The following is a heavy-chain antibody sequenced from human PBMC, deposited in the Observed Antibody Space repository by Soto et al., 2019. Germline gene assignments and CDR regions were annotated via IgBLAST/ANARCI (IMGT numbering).Heavy chain of an antibody. J-gene: IGHJ6*02. Sequence: QVRLVQSGAEVKKPGSSVKVSCKGSGGTFTSYIITWVRHAPGQGLEWVGGIVPKFGTTNYAQKFQGRVTLTADESSIIVYLELSNLRSEDTGVYYCARGRDDRFGRHYFCLDVWGQGTTVTVS. CDR2: IVPKFGTT. D-gene: IGHD1-1*01. V-gene: IGHV1-69*12. CDR3: ARGRDDRFGRHYFCLDV. CDR1: GGTFTSYI.